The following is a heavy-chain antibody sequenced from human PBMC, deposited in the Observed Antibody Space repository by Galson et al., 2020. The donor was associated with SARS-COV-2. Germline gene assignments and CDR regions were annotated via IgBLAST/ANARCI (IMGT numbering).Heavy chain of an antibody. Sequence: DSVKVSCQASGYTFTGYFMHWVRQAPGQGLEWLGWINPNRGGTTYAQKFQGRVTMTRDTSYSTAYMELNTLTSDDTAVYYCARLGRLSPCDYWGQGTLVTVSS. V-gene: IGHV1-2*02. J-gene: IGHJ4*02. D-gene: IGHD1-26*01. CDR3: ARLGRLSPCDY. CDR1: GYTFTGYF. CDR2: INPNRGGT.